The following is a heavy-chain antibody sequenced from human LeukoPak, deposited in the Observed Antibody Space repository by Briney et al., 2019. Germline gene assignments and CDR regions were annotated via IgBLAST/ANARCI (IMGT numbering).Heavy chain of an antibody. V-gene: IGHV3-9*01. Sequence: PGGSLRLSCAASGFTFDDYAMHWVRQAPGKGLEWVSGISWNSGSVDYADSVKGRFTISRDNAKNSLYLQMNSLRAEDTAVYYCARDPAFYYGSGSSDGMDVWGQGTTVTVSS. CDR2: ISWNSGSV. CDR3: ARDPAFYYGSGSSDGMDV. J-gene: IGHJ6*02. CDR1: GFTFDDYA. D-gene: IGHD3-10*01.